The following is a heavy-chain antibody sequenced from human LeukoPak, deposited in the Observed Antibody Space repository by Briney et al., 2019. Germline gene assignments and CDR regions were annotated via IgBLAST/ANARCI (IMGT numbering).Heavy chain of an antibody. J-gene: IGHJ3*02. Sequence: GESLKISCKGSGYSFTSYWIGWVRQMPGKGLEWMGIIYPGDSGTRYSPSFQGQVTISADKSISTAYLQWSSLRAPDTAMYYCARLHRDGYYADAFDIWAQGTMVTVSS. D-gene: IGHD3-3*01. CDR1: GYSFTSYW. V-gene: IGHV5-51*01. CDR3: ARLHRDGYYADAFDI. CDR2: IYPGDSGT.